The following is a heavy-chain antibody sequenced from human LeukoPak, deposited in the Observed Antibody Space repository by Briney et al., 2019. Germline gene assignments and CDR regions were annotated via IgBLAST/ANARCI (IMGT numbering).Heavy chain of an antibody. CDR3: ARELVPAYYYGMDV. CDR1: GFTFSSYW. V-gene: IGHV3-74*01. J-gene: IGHJ6*04. CDR2: INRDGSST. Sequence: GGSLRLSCAASGFTFSSYWMHWVRQTPGKGLVWVSRINRDGSSTSYADSVKGRFTISRDNAKNTLYLQMNSLRAEDTAVYYCARELVPAYYYGMDVWGKGTTVTVSS.